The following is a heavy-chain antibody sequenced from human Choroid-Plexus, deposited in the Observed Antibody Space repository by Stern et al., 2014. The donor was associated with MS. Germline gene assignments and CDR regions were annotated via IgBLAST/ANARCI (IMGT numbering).Heavy chain of an antibody. Sequence: VQLLESGAEVKKPGASVKVSCKTSGYIFTGYYIHWVRQAPGQGLEWMAWINPNTGGTKYAQNVQGRVTMGRDTSISTAYVELSSLTSDDTAVYYCARDQRGITIFGVVTDYYYLGMDVWGQGTTVTVSS. CDR3: ARDQRGITIFGVVTDYYYLGMDV. J-gene: IGHJ6*02. CDR1: GYIFTGYY. CDR2: INPNTGGT. D-gene: IGHD3-3*01. V-gene: IGHV1-2*02.